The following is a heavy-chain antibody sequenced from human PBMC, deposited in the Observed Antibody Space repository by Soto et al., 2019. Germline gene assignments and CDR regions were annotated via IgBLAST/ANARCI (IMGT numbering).Heavy chain of an antibody. CDR3: VRGVNPFDI. CDR2: IKSDGRST. CDR1: GFTFSTYW. D-gene: IGHD2-21*01. V-gene: IGHV3-74*01. J-gene: IGHJ3*02. Sequence: EVQLVESGGGLVQPGGSLRLSCAASGFTFSTYWMHWVRQAPGKGLVLVSRIKSDGRSTDYADSVKGRFTISRDNAKNTLYLQMNSLRAEDTAVYYCVRGVNPFDIWGQGTMVTVSS.